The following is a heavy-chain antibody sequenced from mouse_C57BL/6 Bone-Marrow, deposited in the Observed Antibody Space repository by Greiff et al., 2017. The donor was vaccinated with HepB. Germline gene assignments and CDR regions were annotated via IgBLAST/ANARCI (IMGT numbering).Heavy chain of an antibody. CDR3: AKNLRRGYFDV. CDR2: IYPGSGNT. V-gene: IGHV1-66*01. D-gene: IGHD2-12*01. CDR1: GYSFTSYY. Sequence: VQLKQSGPELVKPGASVKISCKASGYSFTSYYIHWVKQRPGQGLEWIGWIYPGSGNTKYNEKFKGKATLTADTSSSTAYMQLSSLTSEDSAVYYCAKNLRRGYFDVWGTGTTVTVSS. J-gene: IGHJ1*03.